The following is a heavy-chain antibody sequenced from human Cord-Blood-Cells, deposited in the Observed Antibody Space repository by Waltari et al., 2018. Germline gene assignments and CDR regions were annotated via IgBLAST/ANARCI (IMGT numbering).Heavy chain of an antibody. CDR2: INPSGGST. V-gene: IGHV1-46*01. Sequence: QVQMVPSGDEVKKPAASVKVSCKASGYTFTRSHMPWVRQAPGQGLEWMGIINPSGGSTSYAQKCQGRVTMTRDTSTSTVYMELSSLRSEDTAVYYCARASGYYFDYWGQGTLVTVSS. CDR1: GYTFTRSH. CDR3: ARASGYYFDY. D-gene: IGHD6-25*01. J-gene: IGHJ4*02.